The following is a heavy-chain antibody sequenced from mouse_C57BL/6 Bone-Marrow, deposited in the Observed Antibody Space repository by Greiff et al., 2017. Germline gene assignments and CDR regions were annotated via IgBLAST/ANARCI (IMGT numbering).Heavy chain of an antibody. J-gene: IGHJ3*01. CDR3: TRFSYYYVESFAY. D-gene: IGHD1-1*01. CDR1: GYTFTDYE. Sequence: QVQLKEPGAELVRPGASVTLSCKASGYTFTDYEMHWVKQTPVPGLAWIGAIDPETGGTAYNQKFKGKAILTADKSSSTAYMELSSLTSEASAVXYCTRFSYYYVESFAYWGQGTLVTVSA. V-gene: IGHV1-15*01. CDR2: IDPETGGT.